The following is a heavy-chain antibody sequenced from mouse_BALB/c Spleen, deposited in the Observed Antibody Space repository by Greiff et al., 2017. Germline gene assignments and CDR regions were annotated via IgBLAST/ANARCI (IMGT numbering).Heavy chain of an antibody. CDR2: INPYNDGT. D-gene: IGHD1-1*01. J-gene: IGHJ3*01. V-gene: IGHV1-14*01. CDR1: GYTFTSYV. CDR3: ARALITTVVDPFAY. Sequence: QLQESGPELVKPGASVKMSCKASGYTFTSYVMHWVKQKPGQGLEWIGYINPYNDGTKYNEKFKGKATLTSDKSSSTAYMELSSLTSEDSAVYYCARALITTVVDPFAYWGQGTLVTVSA.